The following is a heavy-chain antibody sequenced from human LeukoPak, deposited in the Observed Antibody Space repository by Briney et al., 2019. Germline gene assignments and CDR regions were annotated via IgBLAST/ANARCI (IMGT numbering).Heavy chain of an antibody. CDR3: ATVSHAVPAAMGAFDI. D-gene: IGHD2-2*01. J-gene: IGHJ3*02. CDR2: FDPEDGET. Sequence: GASVKVSCKVSGYTLTELSMHWVRQAPGKGLEWMGGFDPEDGETIYAQKFQGRVTMTEDTSTDTAYMELSSLRSEDTAVYYCATVSHAVPAAMGAFDIWGQGTMVTVSS. V-gene: IGHV1-24*01. CDR1: GYTLTELS.